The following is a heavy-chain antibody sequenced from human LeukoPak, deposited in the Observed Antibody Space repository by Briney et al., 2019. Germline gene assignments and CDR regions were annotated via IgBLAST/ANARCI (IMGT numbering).Heavy chain of an antibody. Sequence: SETLSLTRTVSGGSISSGGYYWSWIRQHPGKGLEWIGYIYYSGSTYYNPSLKSRVTISVDTSKNQFSLKLSSVTAADTAVYYCARVGPRYNWFDPWGQGTLVTVSS. CDR1: GGSISSGGYY. J-gene: IGHJ5*02. CDR2: IYYSGST. D-gene: IGHD3/OR15-3a*01. V-gene: IGHV4-31*03. CDR3: ARVGPRYNWFDP.